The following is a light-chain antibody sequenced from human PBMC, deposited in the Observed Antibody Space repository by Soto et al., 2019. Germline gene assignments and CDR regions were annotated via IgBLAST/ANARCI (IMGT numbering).Light chain of an antibody. CDR3: QQYGSSPPT. CDR2: GAS. Sequence: DIVLPQAPQTLSLSPGGRATHSSRASQTLASNSLAWYQQKAGQAPRLLIYGASSRATGIPDRFSGSAFGTDFTLTITRLAPEDFAVYFCQQYGSSPPTFSQGTKVDIK. CDR1: QTLASNS. V-gene: IGKV3-20*01. J-gene: IGKJ1*01.